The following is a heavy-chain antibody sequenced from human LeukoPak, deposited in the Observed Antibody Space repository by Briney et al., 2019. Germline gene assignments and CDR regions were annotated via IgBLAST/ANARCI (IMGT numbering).Heavy chain of an antibody. CDR1: GFTVSSNY. V-gene: IGHV3-53*01. Sequence: GGSLRLSCAASGFTVSSNYMSWVRQAPGKGLEWVSVIYSGGSTYYADSVKGRFTISRDNSKNTLYLQMNSLRAEDTAVYYCARVANPYDSSGYYYDLWGQGTLVTVSS. J-gene: IGHJ5*02. D-gene: IGHD3-22*01. CDR2: IYSGGST. CDR3: ARVANPYDSSGYYYDL.